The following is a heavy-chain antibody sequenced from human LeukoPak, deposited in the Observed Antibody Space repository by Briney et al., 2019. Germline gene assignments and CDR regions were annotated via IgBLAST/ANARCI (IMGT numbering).Heavy chain of an antibody. Sequence: GESLKISCKGSGYSFTSYWIGWVRQMPGKGLEWMGIIYPGDSDTRYSPSFQGQVTLSADKSISTAYLQWRSLKASDTAMYYCARHKIGYYDSSGYYYYYYGMDVWGQGTTVTVSS. D-gene: IGHD3-22*01. CDR2: IYPGDSDT. CDR3: ARHKIGYYDSSGYYYYYYGMDV. CDR1: GYSFTSYW. V-gene: IGHV5-51*01. J-gene: IGHJ6*02.